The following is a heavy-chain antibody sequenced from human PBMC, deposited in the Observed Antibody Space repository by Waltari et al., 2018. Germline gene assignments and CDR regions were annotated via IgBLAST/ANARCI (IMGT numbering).Heavy chain of an antibody. J-gene: IGHJ4*02. V-gene: IGHV3-23*01. CDR3: AKDRGQLQLWPFDY. CDR1: GLTFKTYV. CDR2: ISGDGDST. Sequence: EVQLLESGGGLIQPGESLRLSCAASGLTFKTYVMSWVRQAPGKGLEWVSGISGDGDSTYYADSVKGRFTISRDNLKNTVHLEMNRLRADDTAVYYCAKDRGQLQLWPFDYWGQGILVTVSS. D-gene: IGHD1-1*01.